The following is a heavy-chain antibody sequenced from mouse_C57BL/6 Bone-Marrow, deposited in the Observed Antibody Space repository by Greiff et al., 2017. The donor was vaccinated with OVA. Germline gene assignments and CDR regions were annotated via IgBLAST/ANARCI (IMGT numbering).Heavy chain of an antibody. V-gene: IGHV5-4*01. CDR3: ARGYYEGFAY. CDR1: GFTFSSYA. CDR2: ISDGGSYT. Sequence: EVQGVESGGGLVKPGGSLKLSCAASGFTFSSYAMSWVRQTPEKRLEWVATISDGGSYTYYPDNVKGRFTISRDNAKNNLYLQMSHLKSEDTAMYYCARGYYEGFAYWGQGTLVTVSA. D-gene: IGHD1-1*01. J-gene: IGHJ3*01.